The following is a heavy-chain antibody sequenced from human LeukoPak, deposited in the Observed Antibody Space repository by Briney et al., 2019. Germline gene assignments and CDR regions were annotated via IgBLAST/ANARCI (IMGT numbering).Heavy chain of an antibody. J-gene: IGHJ4*02. D-gene: IGHD2-2*01. CDR1: GFTFSSYG. CDR2: ITGSSSST. CDR3: AKGSLHCSTTSCPNDY. V-gene: IGHV3-23*01. Sequence: GGSLRLSCAASGFTFSSYGMSWFRQAPGKGLEWVSSITGSSSSTYYAESVKGRFTISRDNSKNTLYLQMSSLRAEDTAVYYCAKGSLHCSTTSCPNDYWGQGTLVTVSS.